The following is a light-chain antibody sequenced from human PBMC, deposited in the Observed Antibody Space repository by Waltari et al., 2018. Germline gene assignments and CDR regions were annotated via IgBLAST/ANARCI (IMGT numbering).Light chain of an antibody. J-gene: IGLJ3*02. CDR3: AAWDDSLNGPV. Sequence: QSVLTQSPSASGAPGQPVTISCSGGNSNVGSNSVDGYQQFPGAAPKLLIYINKERPSGASERFSGSKSGTSASRASSNLQSDDEADYYCAAWDDSLNGPVFGGGTKVTV. V-gene: IGLV1-44*01. CDR1: NSNVGSNS. CDR2: INK.